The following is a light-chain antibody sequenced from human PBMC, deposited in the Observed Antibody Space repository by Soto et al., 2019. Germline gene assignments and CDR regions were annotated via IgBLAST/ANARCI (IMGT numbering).Light chain of an antibody. CDR3: QQYYNWPRT. CDR2: AAS. CDR1: QSISSY. Sequence: DIQMTQSPSSLSASGGNRVTITYRASQSISSYLNWYQQKQGKPPKILIYAASSLQSGVPSRFSGSGSGTEFTLTINSLQAEDCEVYYCQQYYNWPRTFGQGTRLDIK. J-gene: IGKJ5*01. V-gene: IGKV1-39*01.